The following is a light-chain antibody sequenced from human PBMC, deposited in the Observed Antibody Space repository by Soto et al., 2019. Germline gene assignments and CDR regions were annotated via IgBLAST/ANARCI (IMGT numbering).Light chain of an antibody. CDR2: ATS. CDR3: QQYGSSPFT. Sequence: EIVLTQSPGTLSLSPGERATLSCRASQSINTRYSAWYQQKPGQPPRLLIYATSSRAPGIPDRFSGSGSGTDFTLTISRLEPEDFAVYYCQQYGSSPFTFGPGTKVDIK. CDR1: QSINTRY. J-gene: IGKJ3*01. V-gene: IGKV3-20*01.